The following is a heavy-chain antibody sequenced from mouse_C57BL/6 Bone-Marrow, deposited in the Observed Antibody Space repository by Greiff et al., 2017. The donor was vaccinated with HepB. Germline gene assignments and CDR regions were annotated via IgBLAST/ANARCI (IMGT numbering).Heavy chain of an antibody. CDR1: GYTFTSYW. Sequence: QVHVKQPGAELVKPGASVKLSCKASGYTFTSYWMHWVKQRPGQGLEWIGMIHPNSGSTNYNEKFKSKATLTVDKSSSTAYMQLSSLTSEDSAVYYCARKGDYGSSWDYWGQGTTLTVSS. J-gene: IGHJ2*01. CDR2: IHPNSGST. V-gene: IGHV1-64*01. CDR3: ARKGDYGSSWDY. D-gene: IGHD1-1*01.